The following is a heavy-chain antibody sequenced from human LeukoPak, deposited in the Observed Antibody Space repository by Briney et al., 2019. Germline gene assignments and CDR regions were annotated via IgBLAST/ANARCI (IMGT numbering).Heavy chain of an antibody. CDR2: ISSSSSYI. V-gene: IGHV3-21*04. D-gene: IGHD6-13*01. CDR3: ARDRAAAVDY. J-gene: IGHJ4*02. CDR1: GFTFSSYS. Sequence: GGSLRLSCAASGFTFSSYSMNWVRQAPGKGLEWVSSISSSSSYIYYADSVKGRFTIPRDNAKNSLYLQMNSLRAEDTAVYYRARDRAAAVDYWGQGTLVTVSS.